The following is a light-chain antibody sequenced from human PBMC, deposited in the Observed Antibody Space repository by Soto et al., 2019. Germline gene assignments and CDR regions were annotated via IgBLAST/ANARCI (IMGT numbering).Light chain of an antibody. CDR2: AAS. J-gene: IGKJ4*01. CDR3: QQSYSTPLT. Sequence: DIQMTQSPSSLSASVGDRVTITCRVSQSISSYLNWYQQKPGKAPKLLIYAASSLQSGVSSRFSGSGSGTDFTLSISSLQPEDFATYYCQQSYSTPLTFGGGTKVDIK. V-gene: IGKV1-39*01. CDR1: QSISSY.